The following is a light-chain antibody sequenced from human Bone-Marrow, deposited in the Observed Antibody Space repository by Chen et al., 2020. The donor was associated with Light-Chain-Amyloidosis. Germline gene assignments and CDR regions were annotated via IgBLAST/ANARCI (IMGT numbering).Light chain of an antibody. V-gene: IGLV3-25*03. CDR3: QSADSSGTYEVI. CDR1: DLPTKY. J-gene: IGLJ2*01. Sequence: SYELTQPPSVSVSPGQTARITCSGDDLPTKYAYWYQQKPGQAPVLVIDRDTERPSGSSERFSGSSSGTPATLTIRGVQAEDEADYHCQSADSSGTYEVIFGGGTKLTVL. CDR2: RDT.